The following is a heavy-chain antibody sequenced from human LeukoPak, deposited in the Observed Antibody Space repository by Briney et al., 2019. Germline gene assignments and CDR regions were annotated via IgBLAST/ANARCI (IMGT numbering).Heavy chain of an antibody. J-gene: IGHJ6*02. CDR3: ARDRYDFWSGYYSTDYYYDMDV. CDR1: GGSISSGGYY. V-gene: IGHV4-31*03. CDR2: IYYSGST. Sequence: PSQTLSLTCTVSGGSISSGGYYWSWIRQHPGKGLEWIGYIYYSGSTYYNPSLKSRVTISVDTSKNQFSLKLSSVTAADTAVYYCARDRYDFWSGYYSTDYYYDMDVWGQGTTVTVSS. D-gene: IGHD3-3*01.